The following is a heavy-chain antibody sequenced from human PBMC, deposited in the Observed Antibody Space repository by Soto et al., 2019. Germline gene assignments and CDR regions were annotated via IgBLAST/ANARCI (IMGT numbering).Heavy chain of an antibody. D-gene: IGHD3-10*01. CDR2: IKKDGSEQ. Sequence: GGSLRLSCAASGFTFNRYWMSWVRQAPGKGLEWVANIKKDGSEQYYVDSVKGRFTVSRDNAKNSLYLQMNSLRAEDTAVYYCARNPPMTRGNGMDVWGQGTTVTVSS. V-gene: IGHV3-7*03. J-gene: IGHJ6*02. CDR3: ARNPPMTRGNGMDV. CDR1: GFTFNRYW.